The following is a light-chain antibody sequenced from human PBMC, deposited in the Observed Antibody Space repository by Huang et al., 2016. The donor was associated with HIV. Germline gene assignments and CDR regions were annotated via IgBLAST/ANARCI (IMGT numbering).Light chain of an antibody. J-gene: IGKJ5*01. CDR3: QQYYSTPPIT. CDR2: AAS. CDR1: QGISNS. Sequence: DIQMTQSPSSLSASVGDRVTITCRASQGISNSLAWYQQKPGKAPKLLLYAASRLKSGVPSRFSGSGSGTDYTLTISSLQPEDFATYYCQQYYSTPPITFGQGTRLAIK. V-gene: IGKV1-NL1*01.